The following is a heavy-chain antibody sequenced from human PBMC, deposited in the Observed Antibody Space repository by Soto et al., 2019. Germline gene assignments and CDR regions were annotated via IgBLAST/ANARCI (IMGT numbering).Heavy chain of an antibody. Sequence: TLSLTCAVSGGSIRSGGYSWSWIRQPPGKGLEWIGNIYHSESSSYNPSLKSRVTMSVDRSKNQFPLKLSSVTAADTAVYYCARGCSYYDILTGYQNWFDPWGQGTLVTVSS. V-gene: IGHV4-30-2*01. D-gene: IGHD3-9*01. CDR2: IYHSESS. CDR3: ARGCSYYDILTGYQNWFDP. J-gene: IGHJ5*02. CDR1: GGSIRSGGYS.